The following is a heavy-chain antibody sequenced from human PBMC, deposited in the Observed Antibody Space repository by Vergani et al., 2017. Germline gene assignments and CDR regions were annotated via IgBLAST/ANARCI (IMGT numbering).Heavy chain of an antibody. CDR1: GFTFSSYA. V-gene: IGHV3-23*01. J-gene: IGHJ1*01. CDR2: ISGSGGST. Sequence: EVQLLESGGGLVQPGGSLRLSCAASGFTFSSYAMSWVRQAPGKGLEWVSAISGSGGSTYYADSVKGRFTISRDNSKNTLYLQMNSLRAEDTAVYYCAKGFADYYDSSGYYRGVLFQHWGQGTLVTVSS. D-gene: IGHD3-22*01. CDR3: AKGFADYYDSSGYYRGVLFQH.